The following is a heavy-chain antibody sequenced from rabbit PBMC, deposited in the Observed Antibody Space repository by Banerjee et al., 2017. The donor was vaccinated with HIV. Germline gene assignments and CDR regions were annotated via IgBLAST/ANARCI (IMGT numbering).Heavy chain of an antibody. J-gene: IGHJ4*01. Sequence: QEQLEESGGDLVKPGASLTLTCTASGFSFSNKYVMCWVRQAPGKGLEWIACINTSSGNTVYANWAKGRLTVSRTSSTTVTLQMTSLTAADTATYFCARGWITMTMNLWGPGTLVTVS. CDR3: ARGWITMTMNL. V-gene: IGHV1S45*01. CDR2: INTSSGNT. CDR1: GFSFSNKYV. D-gene: IGHD2-1*01.